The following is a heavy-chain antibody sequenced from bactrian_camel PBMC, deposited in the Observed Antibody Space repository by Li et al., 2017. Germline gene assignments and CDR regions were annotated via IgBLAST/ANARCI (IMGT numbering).Heavy chain of an antibody. V-gene: IGHV3S63*01. CDR3: VIGVPRGGTSASWCSVTALRWYPP. CDR1: GFIGNLYC. CDR2: IFTGDGSP. J-gene: IGHJ4*01. D-gene: IGHD6*01. Sequence: HVQLVESGGGSVPAGGSLKLACTVSGFIGNLYCLGWFRQVPGKEREGVAVIFTGDGSPLYADSVSGRFTISQDSAKNTVYLQMNMLKPEDSAMYYCVIGVPRGGTSASWCSVTALRWYPPGGQGTQVTVS.